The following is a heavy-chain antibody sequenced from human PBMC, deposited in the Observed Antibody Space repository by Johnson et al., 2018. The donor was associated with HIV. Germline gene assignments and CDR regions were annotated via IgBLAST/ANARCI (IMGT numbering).Heavy chain of an antibody. CDR1: GFTFSSYA. V-gene: IGHV3-30*04. D-gene: IGHD6-19*01. CDR3: ARAVAGRGNAFDI. Sequence: QVQLVESGGGVVQPGRSLRLSCAASGFTFSSYAMHWVRQAPGKGLEWVAVISYDGSNKYYADSVKGRFTISRDNAKNSLYLQMNSLRAEDTAVYYCARAVAGRGNAFDIWGLGTMVTVSS. J-gene: IGHJ3*02. CDR2: ISYDGSNK.